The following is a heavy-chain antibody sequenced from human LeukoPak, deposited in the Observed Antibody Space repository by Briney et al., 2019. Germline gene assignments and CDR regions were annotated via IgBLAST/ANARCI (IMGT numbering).Heavy chain of an antibody. CDR3: ARLGGSGSYYKPTYPGEDY. D-gene: IGHD3-10*01. V-gene: IGHV4-4*02. Sequence: PSETLSLTCAVSGGSISSSNWWSWVRQPPGKGLEWIGEIYHSGSTNYNPSLNSRVTISVDKSKNQFSLKLSSVTAADTAVYYCARLGGSGSYYKPTYPGEDYWGQGTLVTVSS. J-gene: IGHJ4*02. CDR1: GGSISSSNW. CDR2: IYHSGST.